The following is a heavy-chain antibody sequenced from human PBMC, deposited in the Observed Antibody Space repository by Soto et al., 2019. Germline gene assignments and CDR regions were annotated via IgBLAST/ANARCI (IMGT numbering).Heavy chain of an antibody. D-gene: IGHD1-26*01. CDR3: ARLGNSGSYRGAFDY. Sequence: ASVKVSCKASGGTFSSYAISWVRQAPGQGLEWMGGIIPIFGTANYAQKFQGRATITADKSTSTAYMELSSLRSEDTAVYYCARLGNSGSYRGAFDYWGQGTLVTVSS. CDR2: IIPIFGTA. V-gene: IGHV1-69*06. J-gene: IGHJ4*02. CDR1: GGTFSSYA.